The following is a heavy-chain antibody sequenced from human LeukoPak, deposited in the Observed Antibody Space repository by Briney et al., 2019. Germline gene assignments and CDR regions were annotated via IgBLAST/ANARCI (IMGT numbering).Heavy chain of an antibody. CDR1: GRYW. V-gene: IGHV3-74*01. CDR2: INSDGSWI. Sequence: GGSLRLSCAASGRYWMHWVRQAPGKGLVWVSHINSDGSWISYADSVKGRFTISKDNAKNTVYLQMSNLRVEDTAVYYCVSFYETYWGRGTLVTVS. J-gene: IGHJ4*02. D-gene: IGHD2/OR15-2a*01. CDR3: VSFYETY.